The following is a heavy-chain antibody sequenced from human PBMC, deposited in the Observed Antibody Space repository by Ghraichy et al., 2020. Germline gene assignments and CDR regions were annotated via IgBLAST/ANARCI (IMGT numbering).Heavy chain of an antibody. J-gene: IGHJ6*02. V-gene: IGHV3-7*01. CDR2: IKQDGSEK. CDR1: GFTFSSYW. CDR3: ARTDHYYYAMDV. Sequence: GESLNISCAASGFTFSSYWMSWVRQAPGEGLEWLANIKQDGSEKYYVDSVKGRFTISRDNAKNLLYLQMNSLRAEDTAVYYCARTDHYYYAMDVWGQGTTVTVSS.